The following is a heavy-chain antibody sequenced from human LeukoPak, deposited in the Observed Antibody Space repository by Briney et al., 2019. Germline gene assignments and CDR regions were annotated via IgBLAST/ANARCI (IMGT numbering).Heavy chain of an antibody. J-gene: IGHJ4*02. V-gene: IGHV4-59*01. CDR1: GGSISSYY. CDR3: ARGRTFDN. CDR2: IYYTGST. Sequence: SETLSLTRTVSGGSISSYYWSWIRQPPGKGLEWIGYIYYTGSTNYNPSLKSRVTISVDTSKNQFSLRLSSVTAADTAVYYCARGRTFDNWGQGTLVTVSS.